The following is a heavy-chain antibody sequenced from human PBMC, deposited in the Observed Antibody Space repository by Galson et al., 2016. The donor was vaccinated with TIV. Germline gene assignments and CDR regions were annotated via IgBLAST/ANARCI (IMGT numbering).Heavy chain of an antibody. Sequence: SLRLSCAASGFKFSRYAMHWVRQAPGKGLEWVAVIFYEGVNDDYADSVKGRFTISRDNSKNILYLQVSSLRVEDTAVYFCARSQSGPSQLDYWGQGTLVTVSS. J-gene: IGHJ4*02. CDR1: GFKFSRYA. CDR3: ARSQSGPSQLDY. CDR2: IFYEGVND. V-gene: IGHV3-30*12. D-gene: IGHD3-10*01.